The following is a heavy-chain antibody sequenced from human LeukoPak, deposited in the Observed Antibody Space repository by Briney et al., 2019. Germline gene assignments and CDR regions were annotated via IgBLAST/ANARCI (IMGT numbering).Heavy chain of an antibody. Sequence: SETLSLTCTVSGGSISSSSYYWGWIRQPPGKGLEWIGSIYYSGSTYYNPSLKSRVTISVDTSKNQFSLKLSSVTAADTAVYYCARVSGSGSYYTYHYYYYGMDVWGQGTTVTVSS. J-gene: IGHJ6*02. V-gene: IGHV4-39*07. CDR2: IYYSGST. CDR1: GGSISSSSYY. CDR3: ARVSGSGSYYTYHYYYYGMDV. D-gene: IGHD3-10*01.